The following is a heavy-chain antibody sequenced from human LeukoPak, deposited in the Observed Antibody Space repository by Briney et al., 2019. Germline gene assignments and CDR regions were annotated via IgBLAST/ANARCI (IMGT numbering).Heavy chain of an antibody. CDR3: ARPHCSGGTCFDY. D-gene: IGHD2-15*01. Sequence: GGSLRLSCAASGFXXXXNWMXXXXXAPGXGLEWVAHIKEDGSEXHYVDSVKGRFTISRDNAKNSLYLQMNSLRAEDTAVYYCARPHCSGGTCFDYWGQGTLVTVSS. V-gene: IGHV3-7*04. J-gene: IGHJ4*02. CDR2: IKEDGSEX. CDR1: GFXXXXNW.